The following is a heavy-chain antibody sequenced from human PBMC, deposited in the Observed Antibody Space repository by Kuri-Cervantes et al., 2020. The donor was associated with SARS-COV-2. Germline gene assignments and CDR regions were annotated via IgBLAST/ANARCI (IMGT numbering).Heavy chain of an antibody. V-gene: IGHV3-23*01. J-gene: IGHJ5*02. D-gene: IGHD3-10*01. CDR2: ISDSGINT. CDR1: GFTFSAYA. CDR3: ARDPPLYGSGSHNWFDP. Sequence: GESLKISCAASGFTFSAYAMSWVRQAPGRGLEWVSGISDSGINTYYPDSVRGRFTISRDNAKNTLYLQMDSLRAEDTAVYYCARDPPLYGSGSHNWFDPWGQGTLVTVSS.